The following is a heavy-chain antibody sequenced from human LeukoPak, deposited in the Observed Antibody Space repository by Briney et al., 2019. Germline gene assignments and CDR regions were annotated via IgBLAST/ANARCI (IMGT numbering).Heavy chain of an antibody. J-gene: IGHJ4*02. Sequence: GGSLRLFCAASGFTFSSSAMSWVRQVPGKGLEWVSGISASGGSTSYADSVRGRFTTSRDNSKNTLYVQMNSLRDEDSAGYYCSKDPRWESRNDLDSWGQGTLVTVSS. D-gene: IGHD1-1*01. CDR1: GFTFSSSA. CDR3: SKDPRWESRNDLDS. V-gene: IGHV3-23*01. CDR2: ISASGGST.